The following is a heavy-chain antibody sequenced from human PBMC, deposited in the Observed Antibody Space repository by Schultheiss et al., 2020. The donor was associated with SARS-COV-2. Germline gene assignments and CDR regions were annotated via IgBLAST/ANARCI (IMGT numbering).Heavy chain of an antibody. V-gene: IGHV4-34*01. D-gene: IGHD3-16*01. CDR2: IYHSGST. CDR1: GGSFSGYY. J-gene: IGHJ6*02. Sequence: SQTLSLTCAVYGGSFSGYYWSWIRQPPGKGLEWIGYIYHSGSTNYNPSLKSRVTISVDTSKNQFSLKLSSVTAADTAVYYCARHPYGDYVWGSYAGDYYGMDVWGQGTTVTVSS. CDR3: ARHPYGDYVWGSYAGDYYGMDV.